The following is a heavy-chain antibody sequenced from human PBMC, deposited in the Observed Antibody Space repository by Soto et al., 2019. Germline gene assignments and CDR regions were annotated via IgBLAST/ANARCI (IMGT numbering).Heavy chain of an antibody. CDR2: IYYSGST. Sequence: QVQLQESGPGLVKPSQTLSLICTVSGGSISSGGYYWSWIRQHPGKGLEWIGYIYYSGSTYYNPSLKSRVTISVDTSKNQFSLKLSSVTAADTALYYCARGNNDFWSGYYSPFDYWGQGTLVTVS. CDR1: GGSISSGGYY. J-gene: IGHJ4*02. D-gene: IGHD3-3*01. CDR3: ARGNNDFWSGYYSPFDY. V-gene: IGHV4-31*03.